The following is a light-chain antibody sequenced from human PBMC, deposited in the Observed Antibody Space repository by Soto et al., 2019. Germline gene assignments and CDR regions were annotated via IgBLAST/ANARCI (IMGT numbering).Light chain of an antibody. V-gene: IGLV1-44*01. CDR1: SSNIGSYT. J-gene: IGLJ3*02. CDR2: SNN. Sequence: QAVVTQPPSASGTPGQTVTVSCSGSSSNIGSYTVNWYQQLPGTAPKLVIYSNNQRPSGVPDRFSGSKAGTSASLAISGLQSEDEADYYCAAWDDSLNGWVFGGGTKLTVL. CDR3: AAWDDSLNGWV.